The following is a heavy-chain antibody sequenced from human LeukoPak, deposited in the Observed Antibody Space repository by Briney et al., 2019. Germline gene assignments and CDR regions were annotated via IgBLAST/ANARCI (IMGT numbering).Heavy chain of an antibody. Sequence: ASVKVSCKASGYTFTIYDINWVRPATGQGLEWMGWMNPNSGNKGYAQKFQGRVTMTRNTSISTAYMELSSLRSEDTDVYYCARGSVRGYIPGGDYWGQGTLVTVSS. CDR3: ARGSVRGYIPGGDY. CDR1: GYTFTIYD. V-gene: IGHV1-8*01. D-gene: IGHD3-22*01. CDR2: MNPNSGNK. J-gene: IGHJ4*02.